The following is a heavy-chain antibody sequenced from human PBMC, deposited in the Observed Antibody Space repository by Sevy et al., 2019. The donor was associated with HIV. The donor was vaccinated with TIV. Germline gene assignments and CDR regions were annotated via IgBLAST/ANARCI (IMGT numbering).Heavy chain of an antibody. Sequence: GGSLRLSCAASEFTFSTYGMHWVRQAPGKGLEWVAFIRFDGNSKYYADSVKGRFTISRDNSKNTLDLQLNSLTAEDTAVYYCARADCGGDCYLVFDYRGQGTLVTVSS. J-gene: IGHJ4*02. D-gene: IGHD2-21*01. V-gene: IGHV3-30*02. CDR3: ARADCGGDCYLVFDY. CDR2: IRFDGNSK. CDR1: EFTFSTYG.